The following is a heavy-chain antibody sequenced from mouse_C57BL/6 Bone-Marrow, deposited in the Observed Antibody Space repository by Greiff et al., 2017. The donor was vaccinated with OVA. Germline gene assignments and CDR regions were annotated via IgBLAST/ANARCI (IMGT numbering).Heavy chain of an antibody. D-gene: IGHD2-5*01. CDR3: ARRGPYYSNYVWFAY. Sequence: VQLKESGPELVKPGASVKIPCKASGYTFTDYNMDWVKQSHGKSLEWIGDINPNNGGTNYNQEFKGKATLTVDKSSSTAYMELRSLTSEDTAGYYCARRGPYYSNYVWFAYWGQGTLVTVSA. CDR1: GYTFTDYN. V-gene: IGHV1-18*01. CDR2: INPNNGGT. J-gene: IGHJ3*01.